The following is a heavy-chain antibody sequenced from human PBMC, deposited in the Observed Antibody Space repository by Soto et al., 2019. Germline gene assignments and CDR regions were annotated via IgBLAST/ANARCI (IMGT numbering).Heavy chain of an antibody. CDR3: ARSVRYCSGGSCYFTRDAFDI. Sequence: SETLSLTCTVSGGSISSYYWSLIRQPPGKGLEWIGYIYYSGSTNYNPSLKSRVTISVDTSKNQFSLKLSSVTAADTAVYYCARSVRYCSGGSCYFTRDAFDIWGQGTMVTVSS. V-gene: IGHV4-59*08. J-gene: IGHJ3*02. D-gene: IGHD2-15*01. CDR2: IYYSGST. CDR1: GGSISSYY.